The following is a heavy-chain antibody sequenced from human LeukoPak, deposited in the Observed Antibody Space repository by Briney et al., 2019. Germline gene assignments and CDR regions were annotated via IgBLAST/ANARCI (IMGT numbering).Heavy chain of an antibody. D-gene: IGHD4-17*01. CDR3: ARDLDYGDSFGSGWYFDL. J-gene: IGHJ2*01. CDR1: GYTFTSYY. Sequence: ASVKVSCKASGYTFTSYYMHWVRQAPGQGLEWMGIINPSGGSTSYAQKFQGRVTMTRDMSTSTVYMELSSLRSEDTAVYYCARDLDYGDSFGSGWYFDLWGRGTLVTVSS. V-gene: IGHV1-46*01. CDR2: INPSGGST.